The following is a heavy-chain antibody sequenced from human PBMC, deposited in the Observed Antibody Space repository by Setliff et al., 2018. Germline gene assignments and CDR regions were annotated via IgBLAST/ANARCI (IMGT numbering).Heavy chain of an antibody. V-gene: IGHV3-48*03. J-gene: IGHJ6*04. CDR3: ASPPIRQYNYYMDV. D-gene: IGHD1-20*01. CDR2: ISSIGRLI. Sequence: PGWSLRLSCSGSGFNFSNYEINWVRQAPGKGLEWISYISSIGRLIHYADSVKGRFTVFRGNAGNSVHLQMNNLRVDDAAIYYCASPPIRQYNYYMDVWGKGTTVTVSS. CDR1: GFNFSNYE.